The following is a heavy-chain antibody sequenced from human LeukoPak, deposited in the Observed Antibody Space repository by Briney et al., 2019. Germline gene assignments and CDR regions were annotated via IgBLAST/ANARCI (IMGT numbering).Heavy chain of an antibody. J-gene: IGHJ4*02. CDR2: INYSSRT. Sequence: SSETLSLTCSISDDSINNYRYFWAWIRQPPGKGLEWIASINYSSRTYYNPSLSSRLTISVDTTKSQFSLKLTSVTAADTALYFCARDIYDVGALFDFWGQGTLVTVSS. V-gene: IGHV4-39*07. CDR1: DDSINNYRYF. CDR3: ARDIYDVGALFDF. D-gene: IGHD1-26*01.